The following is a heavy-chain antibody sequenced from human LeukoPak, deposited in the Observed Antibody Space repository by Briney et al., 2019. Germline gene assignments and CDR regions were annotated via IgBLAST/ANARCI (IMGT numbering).Heavy chain of an antibody. CDR1: GFTFTSVW. CDR3: ARDRTTVTLFDN. D-gene: IGHD4-17*01. Sequence: GGSLRLSCAASGFTFTSVWMHWFRQAPGRGLVWISRISTDGAVTGYADSVKGRFTISRDNAKNTPYLQMNSLRAEDTAVYYCARDRTTVTLFDNWGQGALATVSS. CDR2: ISTDGAVT. V-gene: IGHV3-74*01. J-gene: IGHJ4*02.